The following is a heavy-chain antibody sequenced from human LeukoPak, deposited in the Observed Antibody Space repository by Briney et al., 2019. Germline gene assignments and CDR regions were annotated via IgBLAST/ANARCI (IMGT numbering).Heavy chain of an antibody. Sequence: SETLSLTCAVYGGSFSGYYWSWIRQPAGKGLEWIGRIYTSGSTNYNPSLKSRVTMSVDTSKNQFSLKLSSVTAADTAVYYCARPETYYDFWSGYRSDVFDIWGQGTMVTVSS. CDR1: GGSFSGYY. V-gene: IGHV4-59*10. CDR2: IYTSGST. D-gene: IGHD3-3*01. CDR3: ARPETYYDFWSGYRSDVFDI. J-gene: IGHJ3*02.